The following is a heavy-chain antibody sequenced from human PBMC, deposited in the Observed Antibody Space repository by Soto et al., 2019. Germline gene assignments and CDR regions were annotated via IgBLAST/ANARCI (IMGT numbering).Heavy chain of an antibody. D-gene: IGHD3-10*01. CDR1: GFTFSTYA. V-gene: IGHV3-30-3*01. CDR2: ISYDGSSK. CDR3: ASGQGTSTALDY. Sequence: PGGSLRLSCAASGFTFSTYAMHWVRQAPGKGLEWVAVISYDGSSKYNADSVKGRFTISRDNSKNTLFLQMNSLRAEDTALYYCASGQGTSTALDYWGQGPLVTVSS. J-gene: IGHJ4*02.